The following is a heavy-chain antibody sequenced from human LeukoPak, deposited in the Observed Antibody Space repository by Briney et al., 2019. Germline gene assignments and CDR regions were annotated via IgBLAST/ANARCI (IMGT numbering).Heavy chain of an antibody. Sequence: GGALRLSCAASGFTFSDYYMSWIRQAPGKGLEWVSYISSSGTTIYYADSVKGRFTISRDNAKNSLYLQMNSLRAEDTAVYYCATVTHFSFNYWGQGTLVTVSS. V-gene: IGHV3-11*01. CDR1: GFTFSDYY. J-gene: IGHJ4*02. CDR2: ISSSGTTI. D-gene: IGHD4-17*01. CDR3: ATVTHFSFNY.